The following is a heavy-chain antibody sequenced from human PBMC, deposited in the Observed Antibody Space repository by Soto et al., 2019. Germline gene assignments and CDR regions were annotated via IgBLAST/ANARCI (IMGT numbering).Heavy chain of an antibody. CDR3: ARAPYSSSSFFFDY. V-gene: IGHV1-46*01. D-gene: IGHD6-6*01. Sequence: ASVKVSCKASGYTFTAYFMHWVRQAPGQGLEWMGIVHPSGGSTNYAQKFQGRVAMTWDTSTSTVYMELSSLRSDDTAVYYCARAPYSSSSFFFDYWGQGTPVTVSS. CDR2: VHPSGGST. CDR1: GYTFTAYF. J-gene: IGHJ4*02.